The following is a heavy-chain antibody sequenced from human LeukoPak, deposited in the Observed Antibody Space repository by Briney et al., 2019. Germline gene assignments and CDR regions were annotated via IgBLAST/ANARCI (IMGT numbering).Heavy chain of an antibody. Sequence: GGSLSLSCAASGFTVSSNCMSWVRQAPGKGLEWVSSISSSSSYIYYADSVKGRVPISRDNSKNSLYLQMNSLRAEDTAVYYCARARGYSYEDAFDIWGQGTMVTVSS. V-gene: IGHV3-21*01. J-gene: IGHJ3*02. CDR2: ISSSSSYI. D-gene: IGHD5-18*01. CDR1: GFTVSSNC. CDR3: ARARGYSYEDAFDI.